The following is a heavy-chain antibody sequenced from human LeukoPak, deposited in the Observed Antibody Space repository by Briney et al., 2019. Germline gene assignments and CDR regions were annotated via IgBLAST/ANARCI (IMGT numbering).Heavy chain of an antibody. CDR2: IKQDGSEK. Sequence: GGSLRLSCAASGFTFSSYWMNWVRQAPGKGLEWVANIKQDGSEKYYVDSVKGRFTISRDNAKNSLYLQMNSLRAEDTAVYYCARNPEDIVLMVYAPSWFDPWGQGTLVTVSS. J-gene: IGHJ5*02. D-gene: IGHD2-8*01. V-gene: IGHV3-7*03. CDR1: GFTFSSYW. CDR3: ARNPEDIVLMVYAPSWFDP.